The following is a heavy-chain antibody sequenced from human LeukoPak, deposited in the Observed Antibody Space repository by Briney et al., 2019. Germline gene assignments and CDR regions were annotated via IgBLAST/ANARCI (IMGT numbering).Heavy chain of an antibody. CDR3: ARGVVVTGLTFLFDY. Sequence: GGSLRLSCAASGFTFSSYEMNWVRQAPGKGLEWVSYISSSGSTIYYADSVKGRFTISRDNAQNSLYLQMNSLRAEDTAVYYCARGVVVTGLTFLFDYWGQGTLVTVSS. J-gene: IGHJ4*02. CDR2: ISSSGSTI. V-gene: IGHV3-48*03. CDR1: GFTFSSYE. D-gene: IGHD2-15*01.